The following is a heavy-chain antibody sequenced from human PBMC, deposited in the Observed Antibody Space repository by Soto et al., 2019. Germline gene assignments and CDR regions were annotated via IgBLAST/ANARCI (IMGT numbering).Heavy chain of an antibody. CDR2: ITSSGDNT. D-gene: IGHD3-22*01. Sequence: GGSLRLSCSASGFTFSSYSMHWVRQAPGKGPEYVSAITSSGDNTYHADSVKGRFTISRDNAKNSLYLQMNGLRAEDTAVYFCATSIQYYYDSSAYYPFDYWGQGTLVTVSS. CDR1: GFTFSSYS. V-gene: IGHV3-64*04. CDR3: ATSIQYYYDSSAYYPFDY. J-gene: IGHJ4*02.